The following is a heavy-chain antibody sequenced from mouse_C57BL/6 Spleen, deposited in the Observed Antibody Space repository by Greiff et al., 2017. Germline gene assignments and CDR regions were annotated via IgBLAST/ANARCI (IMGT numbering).Heavy chain of an antibody. CDR1: GFTFSSYG. V-gene: IGHV5-6*01. CDR3: ASGNSFDY. J-gene: IGHJ2*01. CDR2: ISSGGSYT. Sequence: EVQLVESGGDLVKPGGSLKLSCAASGFTFSSYGMSWVRQTPDKRLEWVATISSGGSYTYYPDSVKGRFTISRDNAKNTLYLQMSRLKSEDTAMYYCASGNSFDYWGQGTTLTVSS.